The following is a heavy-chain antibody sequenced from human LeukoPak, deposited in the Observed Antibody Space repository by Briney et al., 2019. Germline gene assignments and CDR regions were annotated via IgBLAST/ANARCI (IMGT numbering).Heavy chain of an antibody. J-gene: IGHJ4*02. V-gene: IGHV4-4*07. CDR3: ARITSHHFDY. CDR1: GGSISSYY. CDR2: IYPSGST. Sequence: SETLSLTCTVSGGSISSYYWGWIRQPAGKGLEWLGHIYPSGSTNYNPSLKRRVTMSVDTSKNQFSLKLNSVTAADTAVFYCARITSHHFDYWGQGTLVTVSS.